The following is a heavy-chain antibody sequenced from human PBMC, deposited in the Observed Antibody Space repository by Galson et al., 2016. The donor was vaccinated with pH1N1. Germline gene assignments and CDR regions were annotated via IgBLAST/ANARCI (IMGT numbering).Heavy chain of an antibody. D-gene: IGHD2/OR15-2a*01. CDR1: GYTFTTYW. CDR3: ARRSTELGLDC. Sequence: QSGAEVKKPGESLKISCQASGYTFTTYWIGWVRQMPGKGLEWMGIIYPGDSETKYSPSFEGQVTFSVDKSKNTAYLHWSSLKASDTAIYYCARRSTELGLDCWGQGVLVTVSS. J-gene: IGHJ4*02. CDR2: IYPGDSET. V-gene: IGHV5-51*03.